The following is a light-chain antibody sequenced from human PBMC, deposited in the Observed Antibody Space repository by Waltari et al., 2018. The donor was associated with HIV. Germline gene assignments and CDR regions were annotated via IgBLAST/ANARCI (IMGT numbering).Light chain of an antibody. Sequence: QSALTQPRSVSGSPGQSVTISCPGTSSDVGGYNYVSWYQPHPGQAPKLMIYDVTKRASGVPDRFSGSKSGNTASLTISGLQAEDEADYYCSSYAGSYTWVFGGGTKLTVL. CDR3: SSYAGSYTWV. CDR2: DVT. CDR1: SSDVGGYNY. J-gene: IGLJ3*02. V-gene: IGLV2-11*01.